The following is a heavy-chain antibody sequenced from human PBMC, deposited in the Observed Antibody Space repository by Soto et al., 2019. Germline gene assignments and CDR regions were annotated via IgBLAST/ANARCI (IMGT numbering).Heavy chain of an antibody. CDR1: GGSISSGGYY. CDR3: ARGSTVTTTVDY. CDR2: IYYSGST. D-gene: IGHD4-17*01. Sequence: QVQLQESGPGLVKPSQTLSLTCTVSGGSISSGGYYWSWIRQHPGKGLEWIGYIYYSGSTYYNPSLQRRVTITVDTSNNQFSLNLSSVTAADTAVYYCARGSTVTTTVDYWGQGTLFTVSS. V-gene: IGHV4-31*03. J-gene: IGHJ4*02.